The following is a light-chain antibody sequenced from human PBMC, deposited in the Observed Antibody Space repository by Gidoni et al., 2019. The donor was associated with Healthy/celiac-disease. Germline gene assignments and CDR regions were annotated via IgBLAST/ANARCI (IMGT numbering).Light chain of an antibody. V-gene: IGLV1-47*01. J-gene: IGLJ3*02. CDR1: SSNIGSNY. CDR3: ASWDDSLRGWV. CDR2: RNN. Sequence: QSVLTQPPSASGTPGQRVTISCSGSSSNIGSNYVYWYHQLPGTAPKLLIYRNNQRPSGFPDRFSVSKSGTSASLAISWLRSEDESDYYCASWDDSLRGWVFGGGTKLTVL.